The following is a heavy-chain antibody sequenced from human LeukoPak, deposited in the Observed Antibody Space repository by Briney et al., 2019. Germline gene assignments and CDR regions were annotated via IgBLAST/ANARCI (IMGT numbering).Heavy chain of an antibody. CDR3: ARVPMVRGVINNHYAFDI. CDR1: GGSISSYY. Sequence: SETLSLTCTVSGGSISSYYWSWIRQPPGKGLEWIGYIYYSGSTNYNPSLKSRVTISVDTSKNQFSLKLSAVTAADTAVYYCARVPMVRGVINNHYAFDIWGQGTMVTVSS. J-gene: IGHJ3*02. CDR2: IYYSGST. V-gene: IGHV4-59*01. D-gene: IGHD3-10*01.